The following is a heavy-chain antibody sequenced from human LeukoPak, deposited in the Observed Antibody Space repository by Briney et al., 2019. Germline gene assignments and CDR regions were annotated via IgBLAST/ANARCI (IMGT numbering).Heavy chain of an antibody. CDR2: IRYDGSNK. J-gene: IGHJ4*02. CDR1: GFTFSSYG. D-gene: IGHD3-10*01. V-gene: IGHV3-30*02. Sequence: GRSLRLSCAASGFTFSSYGMHWVRQAPGKGLEWVAFIRYDGSNKYYADSVKGRFTISRDNSKNTLYLQMNSLRAEDTAVYCCAKEGRGSGSYYFDYWGQGTLVTVSS. CDR3: AKEGRGSGSYYFDY.